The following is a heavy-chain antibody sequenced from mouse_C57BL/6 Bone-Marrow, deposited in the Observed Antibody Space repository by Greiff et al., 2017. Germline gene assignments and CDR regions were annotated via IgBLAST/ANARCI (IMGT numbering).Heavy chain of an antibody. V-gene: IGHV1-56*01. CDR1: GYTFTSHW. J-gene: IGHJ4*01. CDR3: AREEDIYYGIPYAMDY. CDR2: IFPGSGST. D-gene: IGHD2-1*01. Sequence: VQLQQSGPELVRPGASVKISCKAPGYTFTSHWMQWVRQRPGQGLEWIGEIFPGSGSTYYNEKFKGKATLTVDTSSSTAYMQLSSLTSEDSAVYCCAREEDIYYGIPYAMDYWGQGTSVTVSS.